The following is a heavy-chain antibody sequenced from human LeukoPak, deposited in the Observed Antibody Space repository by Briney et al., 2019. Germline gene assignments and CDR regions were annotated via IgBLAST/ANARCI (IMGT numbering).Heavy chain of an antibody. CDR2: ISSSSSYI. CDR1: GFTFSSYS. Sequence: GGSLRLSCAASGFTFSSYSMNWVRQAPGKGLEWVSSISSSSSYIYYADSVKGRFTISRDNAKNSLYLQMNSLRAEDTAVYYCARDRYYYDSSSISYYYYMDVWGKGTRSPSP. D-gene: IGHD3-22*01. V-gene: IGHV3-21*01. CDR3: ARDRYYYDSSSISYYYYMDV. J-gene: IGHJ6*03.